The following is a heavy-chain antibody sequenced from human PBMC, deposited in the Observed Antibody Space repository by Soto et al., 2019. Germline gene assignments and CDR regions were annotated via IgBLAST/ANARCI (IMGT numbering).Heavy chain of an antibody. Sequence: GGSLRLSCAASGFTFSSYAMSWVRQAPGKGLEWVSAISGSGGSTYYADSVKGRFTISRDNSKNTLYLQMNSLRAEDTAVYYCAHDAEAPVGAPVSQHWGQGTLVTVSS. CDR3: AHDAEAPVGAPVSQH. V-gene: IGHV3-23*01. CDR2: ISGSGGST. J-gene: IGHJ1*01. CDR1: GFTFSSYA. D-gene: IGHD1-1*01.